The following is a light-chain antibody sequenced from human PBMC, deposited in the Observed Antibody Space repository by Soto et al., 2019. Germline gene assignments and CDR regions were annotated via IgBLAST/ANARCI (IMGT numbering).Light chain of an antibody. V-gene: IGKV1-5*01. J-gene: IGKJ5*01. CDR3: QQYDSFSIT. CDR2: DSS. CDR1: QSISTW. Sequence: DIPMTQSPSTLSASVGDRVTITCRASQSISTWLAWYQLKPGRAPKLLLYDSSSLESGVPSRFSGSGSGTEFSLTVSSLQPDDFATYYCQQYDSFSITFGQGTRLEIK.